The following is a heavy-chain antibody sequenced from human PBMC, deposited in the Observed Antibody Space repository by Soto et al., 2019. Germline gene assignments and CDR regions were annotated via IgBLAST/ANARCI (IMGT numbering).Heavy chain of an antibody. J-gene: IGHJ5*02. CDR1: GGSISSGDYY. D-gene: IGHD2-2*01. CDR3: VRSGCSSTACHTDWFDP. Sequence: SETLSLTCTVSGGSISSGDYYWSWIRQPPGKGLEWIGYIYHGVSTDYNPSLKSRVTISVDSSKKLFSLSLSSVTAADTAVYFCVRSGCSSTACHTDWFDPWGPGTLVTVSS. CDR2: IYHGVST. V-gene: IGHV4-30-2*01.